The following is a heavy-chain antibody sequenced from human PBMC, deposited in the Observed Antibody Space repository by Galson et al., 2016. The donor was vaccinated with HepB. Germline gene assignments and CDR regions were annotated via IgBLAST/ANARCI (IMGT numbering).Heavy chain of an antibody. Sequence: SETLSLTCTVSGGSVSSGSFYWSWIRQPPGKGLEWVGYIYNSGGTNHSPSLKSRVTISLDTSKNQFSLRLSSVTAADTAVYYCAGHLRGGYGMDVWGQGTTVTVSS. CDR1: GGSVSSGSFY. V-gene: IGHV4-61*01. J-gene: IGHJ6*02. D-gene: IGHD3-10*01. CDR3: AGHLRGGYGMDV. CDR2: IYNSGGT.